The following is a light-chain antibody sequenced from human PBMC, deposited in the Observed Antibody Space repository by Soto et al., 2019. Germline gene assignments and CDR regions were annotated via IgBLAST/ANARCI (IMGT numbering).Light chain of an antibody. V-gene: IGKV3D-20*01. CDR2: DAS. CDR3: LQYGNSLS. CDR1: QSVPANY. J-gene: IGKJ4*01. Sequence: IVLTQSPATLPLSPGETATLSCGASQSVPANYLAWYQQKPGLAPRLLIYDASRRATGITDRFSGSGSGTDFTLAISRLVPEDFAVYYCLQYGNSLSFGGGTKVEIK.